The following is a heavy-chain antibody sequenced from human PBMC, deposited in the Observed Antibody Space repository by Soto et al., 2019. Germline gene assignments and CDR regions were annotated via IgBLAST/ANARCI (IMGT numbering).Heavy chain of an antibody. Sequence: QITLKESGPPLVKPTQTLTLTCTFSGFSLSTSGVGVGWIRQPPGKALEWLALIYWDDDKRYSPSLRSRLTNSKDTSKNQVVLTMTNMDPVDTATYYCIQSRCGGDCLQSYASHYYYGMDVWGQGTTVTVSS. J-gene: IGHJ6*02. CDR3: IQSRCGGDCLQSYASHYYYGMDV. CDR1: GFSLSTSGVG. CDR2: IYWDDDK. D-gene: IGHD2-21*02. V-gene: IGHV2-5*02.